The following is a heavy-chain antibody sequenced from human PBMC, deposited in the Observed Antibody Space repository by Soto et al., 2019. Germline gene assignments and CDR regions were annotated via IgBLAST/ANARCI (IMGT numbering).Heavy chain of an antibody. D-gene: IGHD4-17*01. CDR2: IIPIFGTA. CDR3: ARVGSYGDCPFSTYWFDP. V-gene: IGHV1-69*13. CDR1: GGTFSSYA. J-gene: IGHJ5*02. Sequence: GASVKVSCKASGGTFSSYAISWVRQAPGQGLEWMGGIIPIFGTANYAQKFQGRVTITADESTSTAYMELSSLRSEDTAVYYCARVGSYGDCPFSTYWFDPWGQGTLVTVSS.